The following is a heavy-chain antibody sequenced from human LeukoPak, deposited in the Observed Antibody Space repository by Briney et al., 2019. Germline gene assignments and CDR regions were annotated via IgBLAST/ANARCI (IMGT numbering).Heavy chain of an antibody. CDR2: INAGNGNT. CDR3: ARVIYDSSGYSHYYYYYGMDV. Sequence: ASVKVSCKASGYTFTSYAMHWVRQAPGQRLEWMGWINAGNGNTKYSQKFQGRVTITRDTSASTAYMELSSLRSDDTAVYYCARVIYDSSGYSHYYYYYGMDVWGQGTTVTVSS. V-gene: IGHV1-3*01. J-gene: IGHJ6*02. CDR1: GYTFTSYA. D-gene: IGHD3-22*01.